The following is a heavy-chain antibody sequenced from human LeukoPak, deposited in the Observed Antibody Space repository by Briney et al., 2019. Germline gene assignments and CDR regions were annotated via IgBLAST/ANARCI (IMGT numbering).Heavy chain of an antibody. CDR1: GASITSYY. CDR2: INHSGST. D-gene: IGHD5-12*01. V-gene: IGHV4-59*12. CDR3: TRGLAAAYDYNWFDS. Sequence: PSETLSLTCTVSGASITSYYWSWIRQPPGKGLEWIGEINHSGSTNYNPSLKSRLAMSVDTSKNQFSLKLTSVTAADTAVYFCTRGLAAAYDYNWFDSWGQGTLVTVSS. J-gene: IGHJ5*01.